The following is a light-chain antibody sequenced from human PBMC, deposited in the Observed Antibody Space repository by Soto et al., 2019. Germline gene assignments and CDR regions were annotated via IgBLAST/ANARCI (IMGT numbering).Light chain of an antibody. J-gene: IGLJ1*01. CDR2: GDN. V-gene: IGLV1-40*01. CDR1: SSNIGNNN. CDR3: QSYDISLHNYV. Sequence: QSVLTQPPSASGTPGQRVTISCSGGSSNIGNNNVHWYQQLPGTAPKLLIYGDNNRPSGVPDRFSGSKSGTSASLAITRLQAEDEADYYCQSYDISLHNYVFGTGTKLTVL.